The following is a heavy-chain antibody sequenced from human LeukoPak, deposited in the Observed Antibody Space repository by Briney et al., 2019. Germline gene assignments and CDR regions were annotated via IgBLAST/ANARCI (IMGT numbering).Heavy chain of an antibody. CDR3: AQGIDREPLWV. V-gene: IGHV3-30*03. Sequence: PGRSLRLSCAASGFTFSSYGMHWGRQAPGQGLEWVAVISYDGSNKYYADSVKGRFTISRDNSKNTLYLQMNSLRAEDTAVYYCAQGIDREPLWVRGQGTLVTVSS. CDR2: ISYDGSNK. D-gene: IGHD1-26*01. J-gene: IGHJ4*02. CDR1: GFTFSSYG.